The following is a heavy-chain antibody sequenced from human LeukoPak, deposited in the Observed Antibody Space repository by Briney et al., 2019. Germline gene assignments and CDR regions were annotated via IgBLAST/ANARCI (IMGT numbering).Heavy chain of an antibody. CDR2: IIPIFGTA. J-gene: IGHJ5*02. CDR1: GYSFTAYY. CDR3: ARDPDYYDSSGYAYNWFDP. D-gene: IGHD3-22*01. Sequence: SVKVSCKTSGYSFTAYYMHWVRQAPGQGLEWMGGIIPIFGTANYAQKFQGRVTITADESTSTAYMELSSLRSEDTAVYYCARDPDYYDSSGYAYNWFDPWGQGTLVTVSS. V-gene: IGHV1-69*13.